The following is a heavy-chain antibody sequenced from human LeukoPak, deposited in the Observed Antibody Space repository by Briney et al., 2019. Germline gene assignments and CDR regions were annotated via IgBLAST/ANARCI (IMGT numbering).Heavy chain of an antibody. CDR3: ARELNVAGTLNWFDP. V-gene: IGHV4-39*07. Sequence: SETLSLTCTVSGGSITSSSYYWGWIRQPPGKGLEWIGSIYYSGSTYYSPSLKSRVTISVDTSKNQFSLKLSSVTAADTAVYYCARELNVAGTLNWFDPWGQGTLVTVSS. CDR1: GGSITSSSYY. D-gene: IGHD6-19*01. J-gene: IGHJ5*02. CDR2: IYYSGST.